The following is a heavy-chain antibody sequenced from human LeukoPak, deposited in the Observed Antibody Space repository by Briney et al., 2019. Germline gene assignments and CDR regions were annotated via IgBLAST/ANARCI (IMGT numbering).Heavy chain of an antibody. J-gene: IGHJ6*03. V-gene: IGHV1-69*01. CDR2: IIPIFGTA. D-gene: IGHD5-18*01. CDR1: GGTFSCYA. CDR3: ARSPPDRIQLIRGYYYYMDV. Sequence: SVKVSCKASGGTFSCYAISWVRQAPGQGVEWMGGIIPIFGTANYAQKFQGRVTITADESTSTAYMELSSLRSEDTAVYYCARSPPDRIQLIRGYYYYMDVWGKGTTVTVSS.